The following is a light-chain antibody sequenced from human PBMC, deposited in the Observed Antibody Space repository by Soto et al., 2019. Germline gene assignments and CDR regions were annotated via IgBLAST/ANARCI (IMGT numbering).Light chain of an antibody. V-gene: IGKV1-12*01. Sequence: DIQMTQSPSSVSASVGDGVTISCRASQSIASWLAWYQRRPGKAPRLLIYAASRLQRGVPSRFSGSESGTDFTLTISNLQPEDFATYYCLQSNSFPLTFGGGTKVEIK. J-gene: IGKJ4*01. CDR3: LQSNSFPLT. CDR1: QSIASW. CDR2: AAS.